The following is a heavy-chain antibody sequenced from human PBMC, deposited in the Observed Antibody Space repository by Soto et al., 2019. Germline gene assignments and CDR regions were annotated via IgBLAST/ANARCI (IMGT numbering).Heavy chain of an antibody. D-gene: IGHD2-2*01. CDR3: ARDGVVPAAIINYGMDV. CDR2: ISSSGSTI. V-gene: IGHV3-48*03. J-gene: IGHJ6*02. CDR1: GFTFSSYE. Sequence: EVQLVESGGGLVQPGGSLRLFCAASGFTFSSYEMNWVRQAPGKGLEWVSYISSSGSTIYYADSVKGRFTISRDNAKNSLYLQMNSLRAEDTAVYYCARDGVVPAAIINYGMDVWGQGTTVTVSS.